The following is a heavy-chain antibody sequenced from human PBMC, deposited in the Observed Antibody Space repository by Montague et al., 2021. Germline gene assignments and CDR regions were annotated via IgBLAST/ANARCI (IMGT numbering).Heavy chain of an antibody. V-gene: IGHV4-34*01. D-gene: IGHD5-12*01. J-gene: IGHJ4*02. CDR3: ARYLTGGYDE. Sequence: SETLSLTCAVYGGSLDGFYWTWIRQPPGKGLEWIGETSHRGISSYNPALKGRVTLSAETSKNQFSLRVTSVTAADTAVYFCARYLTGGYDEWGRGTLDTVSS. CDR2: TSHRGIS. CDR1: GGSLDGFY.